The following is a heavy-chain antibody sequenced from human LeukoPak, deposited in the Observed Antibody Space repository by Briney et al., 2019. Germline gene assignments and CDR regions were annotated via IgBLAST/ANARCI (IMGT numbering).Heavy chain of an antibody. CDR2: IYYSGST. CDR3: ARGDILTGYSSFDY. V-gene: IGHV4-59*12. D-gene: IGHD3-9*01. Sequence: SETLSLTCTVSGGSISSYYWSWIRQPPGKGLEWIGYIYYSGSTNYNPSLKSRVTISVDTSKNQFSLKLSSVTAADTAVYYCARGDILTGYSSFDYWGQGTLVTVSS. J-gene: IGHJ4*02. CDR1: GGSISSYY.